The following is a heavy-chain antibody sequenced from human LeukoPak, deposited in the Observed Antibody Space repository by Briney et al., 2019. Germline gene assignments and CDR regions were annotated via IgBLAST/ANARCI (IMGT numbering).Heavy chain of an antibody. J-gene: IGHJ4*02. V-gene: IGHV4-39*01. CDR2: IYYTGNT. CDR3: ARIPIMGAID. D-gene: IGHD1-26*01. CDR1: GGSISSSSYY. Sequence: PSETLSLTCTVSGGSISSSSYYGGWIRQPPGKGLEWIGSIYYTGNTYYNPSLKSRVTISVDTSKNQFSLKLNSVTAADTAVYYCARIPIMGAIDWGQGTLVTVSS.